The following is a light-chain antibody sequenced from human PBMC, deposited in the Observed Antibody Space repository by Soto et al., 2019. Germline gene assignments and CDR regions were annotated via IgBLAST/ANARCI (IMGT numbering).Light chain of an antibody. CDR1: QGISNY. CDR2: AAS. J-gene: IGKJ4*01. V-gene: IGKV1-27*01. Sequence: DIQMTQSPSSLSASVGVRVTITCRASQGISNYLAWYQQKPGKVPKLLIYAASPLQSVVPSRFSGSGSGTDFTLTISRLQPEDAATYYCQQYNSALSLTFGGGTKVEIK. CDR3: QQYNSALSLT.